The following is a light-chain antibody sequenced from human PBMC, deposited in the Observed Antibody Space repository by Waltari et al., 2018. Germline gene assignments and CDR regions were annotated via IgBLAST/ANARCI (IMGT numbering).Light chain of an antibody. Sequence: EIVMTQSPATLSVSPGERATLPCRASQSVSSNLAWYQQKPGQAPRLLIYGASTRATGIPARFSGSGSGTEFTLTISSLQSGDFAVYYCQQYNNWPGTFGQGTKVEIK. CDR3: QQYNNWPGT. CDR2: GAS. CDR1: QSVSSN. V-gene: IGKV3-15*01. J-gene: IGKJ1*01.